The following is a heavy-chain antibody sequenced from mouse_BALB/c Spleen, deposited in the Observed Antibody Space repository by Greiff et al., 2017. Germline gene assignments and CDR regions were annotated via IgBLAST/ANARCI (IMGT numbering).Heavy chain of an antibody. CDR3: ARGRHYYGSSHFDY. V-gene: IGHV2-6-7*01. D-gene: IGHD1-1*01. CDR2: IWGDGST. J-gene: IGHJ2*01. CDR1: GFSLTGYG. Sequence: VKLMESGPGLVAPSQSLSITCTVSGFSLTGYGVNWVRQPPGKGLEWLGMIWGDGSTDYNSALKSRLSISKNNSKSQVFLKMNSLQTDDTARYYCARGRHYYGSSHFDYWGQGTTLTVSS.